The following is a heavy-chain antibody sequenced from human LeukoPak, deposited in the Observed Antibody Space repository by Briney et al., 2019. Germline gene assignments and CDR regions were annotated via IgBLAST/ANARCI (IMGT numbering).Heavy chain of an antibody. Sequence: SETLSLTCTVSGGSISSYYWSWIRQPAGKGLEWIGRIYSTGSTNYNPSLKSRVIMSVDTSKNQFSLRLRSVTAADTAVYYCARQIASAGTAGFDFWGQGALVTVSS. V-gene: IGHV4-4*07. J-gene: IGHJ4*02. CDR3: ARQIASAGTAGFDF. CDR1: GGSISSYY. CDR2: IYSTGST. D-gene: IGHD6-13*01.